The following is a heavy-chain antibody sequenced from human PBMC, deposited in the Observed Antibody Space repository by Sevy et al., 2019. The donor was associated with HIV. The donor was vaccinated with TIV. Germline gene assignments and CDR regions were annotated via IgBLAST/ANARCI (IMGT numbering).Heavy chain of an antibody. V-gene: IGHV3-30*04. CDR1: GFTFSDYS. D-gene: IGHD4-17*01. CDR3: ARDLPPSATTVAHFDY. Sequence: GGSLRLSCAASGFTFSDYSMHWVRQAPGKGLEWVAIISNDGRNNKYNVDSVKGRFTISRDNAKKSLYLQMNSLRAEDTALYYCARDLPPSATTVAHFDYWGRGTLVTVSS. J-gene: IGHJ4*02. CDR2: ISNDGRNNK.